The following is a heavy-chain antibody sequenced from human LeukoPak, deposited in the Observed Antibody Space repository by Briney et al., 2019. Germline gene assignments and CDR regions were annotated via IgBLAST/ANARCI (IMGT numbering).Heavy chain of an antibody. J-gene: IGHJ4*02. V-gene: IGHV3-21*01. D-gene: IGHD5-18*01. CDR1: GFTFRSYS. CDR2: ISSGTSYI. Sequence: PGGSLRLSCAASGFTFRSYSMNWVRQAPGKGLEWVSSISSGTSYIYYADSMKGRFTISRDNAKNSLYLQMNSLRAEDTAVYYCARGDLDTAMVRRYYFDYWGQGTLVTVSS. CDR3: ARGDLDTAMVRRYYFDY.